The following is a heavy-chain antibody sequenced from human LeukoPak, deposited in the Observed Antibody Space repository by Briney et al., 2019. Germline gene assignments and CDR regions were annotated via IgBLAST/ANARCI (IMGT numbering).Heavy chain of an antibody. V-gene: IGHV4-34*01. CDR2: INHSGST. J-gene: IGHJ2*01. Sequence: SSETQSLTCAVYGGSFSGYYWSWIRQPPGKGLEWIGEINHSGSTNYDPSLKSRVTISVDTSKNQFSLKLSSVTAADTAVYYCARRRVVVVAATVPSLKRYWYFDLWGRGTLVTVSS. D-gene: IGHD2-15*01. CDR1: GGSFSGYY. CDR3: ARRRVVVVAATVPSLKRYWYFDL.